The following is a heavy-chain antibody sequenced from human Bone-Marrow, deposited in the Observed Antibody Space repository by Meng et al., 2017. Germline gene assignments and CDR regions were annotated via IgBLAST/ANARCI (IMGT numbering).Heavy chain of an antibody. J-gene: IGHJ6*02. CDR3: ARGGVVVAAKNHYYGMDV. D-gene: IGHD2-15*01. CDR1: GFTFSSYA. Sequence: GESLKISCAASGFTFSSYAMHWGRQAPGKGLEWVAVISYDGSNKYYADSVKGRFTISRDNSKNTLYLQMNSLRAEDTAVYYCARGGVVVAAKNHYYGMDVWGQGTTVTVSS. CDR2: ISYDGSNK. V-gene: IGHV3-30*04.